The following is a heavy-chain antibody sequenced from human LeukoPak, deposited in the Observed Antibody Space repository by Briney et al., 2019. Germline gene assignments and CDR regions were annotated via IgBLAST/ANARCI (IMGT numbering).Heavy chain of an antibody. D-gene: IGHD3-16*01. CDR1: GGSISSYY. J-gene: IGHJ6*02. Sequence: SETLSLTCTVSGGSISSYYWSWIRQPPGKGLEWIGYIYYSGSTNYNPSLKSRVTISVDTSKNQFSLKLSSVTAADTAVYYCARDGAYYYYGMDVWGRGTTVTVSS. CDR2: IYYSGST. CDR3: ARDGAYYYYGMDV. V-gene: IGHV4-59*01.